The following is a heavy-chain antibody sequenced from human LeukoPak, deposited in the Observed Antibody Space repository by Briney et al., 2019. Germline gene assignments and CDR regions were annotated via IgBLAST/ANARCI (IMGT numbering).Heavy chain of an antibody. V-gene: IGHV3-30*02. CDR2: IHYDERRT. CDR1: RYISSTFG. Sequence: VGSLRLSPAPPRYISSTFGMHWARQAPGKGRERVACIHYDERRTDYADSVKGRFTISRDNSENTLFIKMTSLRPDDTAVYYCAKDRFSGHTPLQPADCWGEGTLVIVSS. J-gene: IGHJ4*02. D-gene: IGHD3-10*01. CDR3: AKDRFSGHTPLQPADC.